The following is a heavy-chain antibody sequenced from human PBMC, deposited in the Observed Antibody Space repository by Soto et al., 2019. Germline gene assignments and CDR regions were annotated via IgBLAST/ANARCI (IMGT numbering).Heavy chain of an antibody. CDR3: ARDGAGKDY. V-gene: IGHV4-34*01. J-gene: IGHJ4*02. Sequence: SETLSLTCAVYGGSLSGYYWSWIRQPPGKGLEWIGEINHSGSTNYNPSLKSRVTISVDTSKNQFSLKLSSVTAADTAVYYCARDGAGKDYWGQGTLVTVSS. CDR2: INHSGST. D-gene: IGHD6-13*01. CDR1: GGSLSGYY.